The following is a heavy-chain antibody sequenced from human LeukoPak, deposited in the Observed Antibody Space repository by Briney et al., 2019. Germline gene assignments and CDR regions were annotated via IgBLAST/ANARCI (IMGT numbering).Heavy chain of an antibody. CDR1: GDSVSSNSAA. CDR2: TYYRSKWYN. V-gene: IGHV6-1*01. J-gene: IGHJ5*02. Sequence: SQTLSLTCAISGDSVSSNSAAWNWIRQSPSRALEWLGRTYYRSKWYNDYAVSVKSRITINPDTSKNQFSLQLNSVTPEDTAVYYCAREYYYGSGSVRLNWFDPWGQGTLVTVSS. D-gene: IGHD3-10*01. CDR3: AREYYYGSGSVRLNWFDP.